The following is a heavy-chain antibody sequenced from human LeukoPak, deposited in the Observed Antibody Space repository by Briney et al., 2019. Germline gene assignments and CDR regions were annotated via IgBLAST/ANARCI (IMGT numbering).Heavy chain of an antibody. V-gene: IGHV3-48*03. J-gene: IGHJ4*02. CDR2: ISSSGSTI. D-gene: IGHD3-16*01. CDR1: GFTFSSYG. Sequence: GGSLRLSCAASGFTFSSYGMSWVRQAPGKGLEWVSYISSSGSTIYYADSVKGRFTISRDNAKNSLYLQMNSLRAEDTAVYYCARVGEHDYGDYWGQGTLVTVSS. CDR3: ARVGEHDYGDY.